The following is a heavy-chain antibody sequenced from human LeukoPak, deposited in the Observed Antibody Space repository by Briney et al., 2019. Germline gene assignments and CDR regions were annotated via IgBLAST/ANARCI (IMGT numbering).Heavy chain of an antibody. CDR2: ISSSGSTT. CDR1: GFTFSDYY. D-gene: IGHD1-26*01. J-gene: IGHJ6*03. CDR3: AKTELVMNYYYYVDV. V-gene: IGHV3-11*01. Sequence: GGSLRLSCAASGFTFSDYYMSWIRQAPGKGLEWVSYISSSGSTTYYADSVKGRFTISRDNSKNTLYLQMNSLKAEDTAVYYCAKTELVMNYYYYVDVWGKGTTVTVSS.